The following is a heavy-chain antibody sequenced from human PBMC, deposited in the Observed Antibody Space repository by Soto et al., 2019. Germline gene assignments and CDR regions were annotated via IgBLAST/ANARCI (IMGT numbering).Heavy chain of an antibody. CDR2: INPSGGST. D-gene: IGHD5-12*01. CDR1: GYTFTSYY. J-gene: IGHJ4*02. CDR3: SRAHPAILATLHY. V-gene: IGHV1-46*03. Sequence: QVQLVQSGAEVKKPGASVKVSCKASGYTFTSYYMHWVRQAPGQGLEWMGIINPSGGSTSYAQKFQCRVTMTSDTSTSTVYMDLSSFRSEDMAVYYFSRAHPAILATLHYWGQGTLVTVSS.